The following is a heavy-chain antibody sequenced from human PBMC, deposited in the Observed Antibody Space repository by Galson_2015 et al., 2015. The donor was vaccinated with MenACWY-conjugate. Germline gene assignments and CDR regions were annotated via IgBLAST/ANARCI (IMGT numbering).Heavy chain of an antibody. J-gene: IGHJ6*02. CDR3: ARELGVGLYYYYGMDV. Sequence: SLRLSCAASGFTFSSYSMNWVRQAPGKGLEWASYISSSSSTIYYADSVKGRFTISRDNAKNSLYLQMNSLRAEDTAVYYCARELGVGLYYYYGMDVWGQGTTVTVSS. CDR1: GFTFSSYS. D-gene: IGHD3-16*01. CDR2: ISSSSSTI. V-gene: IGHV3-48*04.